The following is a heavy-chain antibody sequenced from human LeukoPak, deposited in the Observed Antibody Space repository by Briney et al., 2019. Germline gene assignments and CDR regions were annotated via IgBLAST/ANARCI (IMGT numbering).Heavy chain of an antibody. D-gene: IGHD2-2*01. CDR1: GGSISSNY. V-gene: IGHV4-59*12. CDR2: IFHTGST. CDR3: ATRLGYCSSTSCFWFDP. Sequence: SETLSLTCTVSGGSISSNYWSWIRQPPRKGLEWIGYIFHTGSTNYNPSLKSRVTISVDTSKNQFSLKLSSVTAADTAVYYCATRLGYCSSTSCFWFDPWGQGTLVTVSS. J-gene: IGHJ5*02.